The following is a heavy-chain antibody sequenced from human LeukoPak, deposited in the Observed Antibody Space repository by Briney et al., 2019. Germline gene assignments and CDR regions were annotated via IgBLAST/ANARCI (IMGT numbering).Heavy chain of an antibody. Sequence: SETLSLTCTVSGGSISSSSYYWGWIRQPPGKGLEWIGEINHSGSTNYNPSLKSRVTISVDTSKNQFSLKLSSVTAADTAVYYCASNTIFGVVISNYWGQGTLVTVSS. CDR2: INHSGST. V-gene: IGHV4-39*01. CDR3: ASNTIFGVVISNY. CDR1: GGSISSSSYY. D-gene: IGHD3-3*01. J-gene: IGHJ4*02.